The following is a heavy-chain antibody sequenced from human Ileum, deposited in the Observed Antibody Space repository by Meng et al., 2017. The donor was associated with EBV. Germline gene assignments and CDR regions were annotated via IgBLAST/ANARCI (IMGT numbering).Heavy chain of an antibody. CDR3: ATVKTAYSSGFDY. CDR2: IRGTGGDT. CDR1: GLTFDNSA. V-gene: IGHV3-23*01. J-gene: IGHJ4*02. D-gene: IGHD6-19*01. Sequence: EGHLLESGGGVLQPGGSLRLSGAASGLTFDNSAMSWVRQAPGKGLDWVSDIRGTGGDTYYRDSVKGRFTISRDISKNTLYLQMNSLRPEDTGIYYCATVKTAYSSGFDYWGQGTLVTVSS.